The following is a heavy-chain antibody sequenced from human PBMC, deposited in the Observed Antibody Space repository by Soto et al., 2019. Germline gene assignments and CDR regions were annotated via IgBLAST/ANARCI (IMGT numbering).Heavy chain of an antibody. D-gene: IGHD3-10*01. CDR1: GDSMGSGDYY. CDR3: SRGSTYYGFLT. Sequence: QVQLQESGPGLVKPSQTLSLTCTVSGDSMGSGDYYWTWIRQPPGMGLEWIGYIYYIGTTFYNPSLESRVNISIDTSKTHFSLRLTSVTAADTAVYYCSRGSTYYGFLTWGQGTLVTVSS. V-gene: IGHV4-30-4*01. CDR2: IYYIGTT. J-gene: IGHJ5*02.